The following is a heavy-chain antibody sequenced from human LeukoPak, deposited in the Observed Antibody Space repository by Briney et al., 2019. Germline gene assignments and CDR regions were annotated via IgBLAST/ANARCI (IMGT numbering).Heavy chain of an antibody. CDR3: ARNYPRLDY. CDR1: GYTFTSYW. J-gene: IGHJ4*02. CDR2: IYPGVSDP. D-gene: IGHD5-24*01. Sequence: GESLKISCKGSGYTFTSYWISWVRQMPGKGLECMEIIYPGVSDPRYSPSFQGQVTISADKSISTAYLQWSSLKASDTAMYYCARNYPRLDYWGQGTLVTVSS. V-gene: IGHV5-51*01.